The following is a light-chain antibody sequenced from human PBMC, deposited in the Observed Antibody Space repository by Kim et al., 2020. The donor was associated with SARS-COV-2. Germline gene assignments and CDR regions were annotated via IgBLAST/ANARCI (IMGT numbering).Light chain of an antibody. CDR1: QSITTW. V-gene: IGKV1-5*03. J-gene: IGKJ2*01. CDR3: QQYNTESPVS. CDR2: KAS. Sequence: DIQMTQFPSTLSASVGDRVTISCWASQSITTWLAWYQHKPGRPPKLLIYKASTLESGVPSRFSGSGSRSEFTLTINSLQPDDSATYYCQQYNTESPVSIGQGTKVDIK.